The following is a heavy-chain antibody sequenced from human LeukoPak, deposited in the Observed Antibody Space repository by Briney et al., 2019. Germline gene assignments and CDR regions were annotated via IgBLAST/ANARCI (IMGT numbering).Heavy chain of an antibody. D-gene: IGHD6-25*01. J-gene: IGHJ6*02. CDR3: ARDEGSGPGSYYYYGMDV. CDR2: IIPILGIA. V-gene: IGHV1-69*04. Sequence: ASVKVSCKASGGTFSSYAISWVRQAPGQGLEWMGRIIPILGIANYAQKFQGRVTITADKSTSTAYMELSSLRSEDTAVYYCARDEGSGPGSYYYYGMDVWGQGTTVTVSS. CDR1: GGTFSSYA.